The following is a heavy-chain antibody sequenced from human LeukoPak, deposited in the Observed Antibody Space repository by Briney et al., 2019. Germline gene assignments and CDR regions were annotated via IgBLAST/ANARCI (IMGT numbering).Heavy chain of an antibody. CDR1: GFTFSSYG. CDR2: IRYDGSNK. V-gene: IGHV3-30*02. J-gene: IGHJ4*02. CDR3: AKAAGDHFDY. Sequence: GGSLRLSCAASGFTFSSYGMQWVRQAPGKGLEWVAFIRYDGSNKYYADSVKGRFTISGDNSKNTLYLQMNSLRGEDTAVYYCAKAAGDHFDYWGQGTLVTVSS. D-gene: IGHD3-10*01.